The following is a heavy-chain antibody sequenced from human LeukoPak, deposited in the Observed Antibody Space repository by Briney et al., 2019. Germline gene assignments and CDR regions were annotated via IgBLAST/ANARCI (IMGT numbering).Heavy chain of an antibody. CDR3: ARVFCSGGSCYAGNWFDP. V-gene: IGHV4-30-4*01. CDR1: GGSISSGDYY. J-gene: IGHJ5*02. CDR2: IYYSGST. D-gene: IGHD2-15*01. Sequence: SETLSLTCTVSGGSISSGDYYWSWIRQPPGKGLEWIGYIYYSGSTYYNPSLKSRVTISVDTSKNQFSLKLSSVTAADTAVYYCARVFCSGGSCYAGNWFDPWSQGTLVTVSS.